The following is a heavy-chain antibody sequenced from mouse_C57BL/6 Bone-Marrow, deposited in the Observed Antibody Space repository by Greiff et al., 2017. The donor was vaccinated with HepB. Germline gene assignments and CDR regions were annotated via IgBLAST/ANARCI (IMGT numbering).Heavy chain of an antibody. CDR2: IYPRSGNT. V-gene: IGHV1-81*01. CDR3: ARERGFITTVVADY. CDR1: GYTFTSYG. D-gene: IGHD1-1*01. J-gene: IGHJ2*01. Sequence: VQLQQSGAELARPGASVKLSCKASGYTFTSYGISWVKQRTGQGLEWIGEIYPRSGNTYYNEKFKGKATLTADKSSSTAYMGLRSLTSEDSAVYFCARERGFITTVVADYWGQGTTLTVSS.